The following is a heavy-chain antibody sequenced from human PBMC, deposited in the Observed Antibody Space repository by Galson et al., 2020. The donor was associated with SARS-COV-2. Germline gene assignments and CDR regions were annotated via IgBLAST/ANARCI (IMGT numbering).Heavy chain of an antibody. CDR3: ARLMWPGAYSYGTSDY. CDR2: ISSSSGTI. V-gene: IGHV3-48*02. CDR1: GFTFSSYN. D-gene: IGHD5-18*01. J-gene: IGHJ4*02. Sequence: GESLKISCAASGFTFSSYNMNWVRQAPGKGLEWVSHISSSSGTIYYADSVKGRFIISRDNAKNSLYLQMNSLRDEDTAVYYCARLMWPGAYSYGTSDYWGQGTLVTVSS.